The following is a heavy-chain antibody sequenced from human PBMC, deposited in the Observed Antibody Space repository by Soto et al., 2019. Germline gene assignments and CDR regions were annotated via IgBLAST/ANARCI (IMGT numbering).Heavy chain of an antibody. CDR2: VSSRSNQI. Sequence: GVSLRLSFAASGFTFSDFGMHWVRQAPGKGLEWVSYVSSRSNQIYYADSVQGRFTISRDNAKNSLYLQLNSLRGDDTAVYYCARVGRGNSFDIWGQGTMVTVSS. CDR1: GFTFSDFG. D-gene: IGHD3-10*01. CDR3: ARVGRGNSFDI. J-gene: IGHJ3*02. V-gene: IGHV3-21*01.